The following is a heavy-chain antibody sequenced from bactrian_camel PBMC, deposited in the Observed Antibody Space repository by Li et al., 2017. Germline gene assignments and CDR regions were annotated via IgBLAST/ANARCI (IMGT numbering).Heavy chain of an antibody. D-gene: IGHD6*01. V-gene: IGHV3S6*01. CDR1: DLTLSKPY. Sequence: HVQLVESGGDLVQPGGSLTLSCSISDLTLSKPYIAWVRQAPGKGLEWVSAVYTLGRAIYYADSVKGRFTISIDNAKNTAYLQMSSLESGDTARYYCAAVRGPTYGGSHYWGQGTQVTVS. J-gene: IGHJ4*01. CDR3: AAVRGPTYGGSHY. CDR2: VYTLGRAI.